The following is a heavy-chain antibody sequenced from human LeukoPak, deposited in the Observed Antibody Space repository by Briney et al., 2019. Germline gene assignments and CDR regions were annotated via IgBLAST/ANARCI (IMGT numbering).Heavy chain of an antibody. V-gene: IGHV3-23*01. CDR1: GFTFSSYA. CDR3: AKSSGFSYGSGYSFDY. CDR2: ISGSAGST. D-gene: IGHD5-18*01. Sequence: PGGSLRLSCAASGFTFSSYAMSWVRQAPGKGLEWVSAISGSAGSTYYADSVKGRFTISRDNSKNTLYLQMNSLRAEDTAVYYCAKSSGFSYGSGYSFDYWGQGTLVTVSS. J-gene: IGHJ4*02.